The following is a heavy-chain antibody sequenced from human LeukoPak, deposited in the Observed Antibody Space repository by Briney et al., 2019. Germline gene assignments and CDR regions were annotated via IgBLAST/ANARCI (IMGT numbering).Heavy chain of an antibody. CDR1: GGPISSYY. CDR3: ARDAGYSYGYYY. CDR2: IYYSGST. J-gene: IGHJ4*02. D-gene: IGHD5-18*01. V-gene: IGHV4-59*01. Sequence: SETLSLTCTVSGGPISSYYWSWIRQPPGKGLEWIGYIYYSGSTNYNPSLKSRVTISVDTSKNQFSLNLSSVTAADTAVYYCARDAGYSYGYYYWGQGTLVTVSS.